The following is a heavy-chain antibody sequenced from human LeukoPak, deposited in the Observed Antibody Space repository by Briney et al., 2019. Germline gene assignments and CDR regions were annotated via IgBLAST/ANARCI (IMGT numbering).Heavy chain of an antibody. CDR1: GFTFSSYA. V-gene: IGHV3-48*04. D-gene: IGHD3-10*01. CDR2: ISSTSSTI. CDR3: ARDRGSGSNWFDP. J-gene: IGHJ5*02. Sequence: GGSLRLSCAASGFTFSSYAMNWVCQAPGKGLEWVSYISSTSSTIYYADSVKGRFTISRDNAKNSLYLQMNSLRAEDTAVYYCARDRGSGSNWFDPWGQGTLVTVSS.